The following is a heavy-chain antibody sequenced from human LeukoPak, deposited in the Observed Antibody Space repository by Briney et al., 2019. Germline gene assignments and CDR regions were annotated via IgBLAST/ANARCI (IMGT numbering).Heavy chain of an antibody. CDR1: GYTLTELS. D-gene: IGHD1-1*01. Sequence: ASVKVSCKVSGYTLTELSMHWVRQAPGKGLEWMGGIIPIFGTANYAQKFQGRVTITADESTSTAYMELSSLRSEDTAVYYCARDYLPGTQGGYNWFDPWGQGTLVTVSS. J-gene: IGHJ5*02. CDR3: ARDYLPGTQGGYNWFDP. CDR2: IIPIFGTA. V-gene: IGHV1-69*13.